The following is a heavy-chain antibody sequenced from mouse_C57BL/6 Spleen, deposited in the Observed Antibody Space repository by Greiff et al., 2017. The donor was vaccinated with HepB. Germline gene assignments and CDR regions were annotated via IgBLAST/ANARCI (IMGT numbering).Heavy chain of an antibody. CDR2: ISSGSSTI. CDR1: GFTFSDYG. J-gene: IGHJ4*01. V-gene: IGHV5-17*01. Sequence: EVQVVESGGGLVKPGGSLKLSCAASGFTFSDYGMHWVRQAPEKGLEWVAYISSGSSTIYYADTVKGRFTISRDNAKNTLFLPMTSLRSEDTAMYYCARGVYYDWGQGTSVTVSS. D-gene: IGHD2-1*01. CDR3: ARGVYYD.